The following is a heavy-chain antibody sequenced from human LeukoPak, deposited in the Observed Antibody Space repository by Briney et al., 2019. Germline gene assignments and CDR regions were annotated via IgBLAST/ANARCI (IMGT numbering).Heavy chain of an antibody. CDR3: ARDLSVHYYDSSGLYYFDY. CDR2: IIPILGIA. V-gene: IGHV1-69*04. Sequence: GASVKVSCKASGGTFSGYAISWVRQAPGQGLEWMGRIIPILGIANYAQKFQGRVTITADKSTSTAYMELSSLRSEDTAVYYCARDLSVHYYDSSGLYYFDYWGQGTLVTVSS. J-gene: IGHJ4*02. CDR1: GGTFSGYA. D-gene: IGHD3-22*01.